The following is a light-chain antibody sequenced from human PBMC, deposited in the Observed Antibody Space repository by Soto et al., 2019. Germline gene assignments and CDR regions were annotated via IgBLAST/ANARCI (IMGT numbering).Light chain of an antibody. V-gene: IGKV3-20*01. Sequence: EIVLTQSPGTLSLSPGDRATLSCEASQSVNNNYLAWYQHKPGQAPRLLTYGASSRATGIPDRFSGSGSGTDFTLTIRRLEPEDFAVYYCQQYDTSLPYTFGGGTKVDI. CDR1: QSVNNNY. J-gene: IGKJ4*01. CDR2: GAS. CDR3: QQYDTSLPYT.